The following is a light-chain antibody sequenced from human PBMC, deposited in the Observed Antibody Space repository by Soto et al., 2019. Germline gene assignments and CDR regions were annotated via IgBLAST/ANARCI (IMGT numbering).Light chain of an antibody. J-gene: IGKJ1*01. Sequence: EIGLTQSPGTPSLSPGERATLPCRACQGVSSFLAWYQQKPGQAPRLLIYGASSRATGIPDRFSGSGSGTDFTLTISRLEPEDFAVYYCQQYGSSPWTFGQGTKVDNK. V-gene: IGKV3-20*01. CDR1: QGVSSF. CDR2: GAS. CDR3: QQYGSSPWT.